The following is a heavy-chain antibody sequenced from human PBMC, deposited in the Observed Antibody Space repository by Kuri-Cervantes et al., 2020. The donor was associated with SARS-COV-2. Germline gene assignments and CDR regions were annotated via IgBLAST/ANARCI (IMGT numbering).Heavy chain of an antibody. D-gene: IGHD6-19*01. CDR3: ARDTFPLSSPGWSQPGFDY. Sequence: GGSLRLSCEDSGFTFSYENMNWVRQAPGKGLEWVSSISSSSSYIYYADSVKGRFTISRDNAKNSLYLQMNSLRAEDTAVYYCARDTFPLSSPGWSQPGFDYWGQGTLVTVSS. CDR2: ISSSSSYI. CDR1: GFTFSYEN. V-gene: IGHV3-21*01. J-gene: IGHJ4*02.